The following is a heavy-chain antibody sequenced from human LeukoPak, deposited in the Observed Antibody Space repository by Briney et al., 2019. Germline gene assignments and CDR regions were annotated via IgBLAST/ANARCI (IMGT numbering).Heavy chain of an antibody. Sequence: PGGSLRLSCAASGFTFSSYCMHWVREAPGKGLVWVSRIHSDGSSTSYADSVKGRFTISRDNAKNTLYLQMNSLRAEDTAVYYCARVMGIDSSGYYAFGIDYWGQGTLVTVAS. J-gene: IGHJ4*02. CDR3: ARVMGIDSSGYYAFGIDY. D-gene: IGHD3-22*01. V-gene: IGHV3-74*01. CDR2: IHSDGSST. CDR1: GFTFSSYC.